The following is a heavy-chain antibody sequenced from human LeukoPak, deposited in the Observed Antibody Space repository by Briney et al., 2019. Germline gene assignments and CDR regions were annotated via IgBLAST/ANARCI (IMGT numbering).Heavy chain of an antibody. CDR2: IKDDGSGK. Sequence: PGGSLRLSCAASGFTFSNYWMSWVRQAPGKGLEWVANIKDDGSGKYYVDSLKGRFTISRDNAKNSLYLQMNSLRAEDTAVYYCARGRLGSYYYGSGSYYNDGYFDYWGQGTLVTVSS. D-gene: IGHD3-10*01. CDR1: GFTFSNYW. CDR3: ARGRLGSYYYGSGSYYNDGYFDY. J-gene: IGHJ4*02. V-gene: IGHV3-7*01.